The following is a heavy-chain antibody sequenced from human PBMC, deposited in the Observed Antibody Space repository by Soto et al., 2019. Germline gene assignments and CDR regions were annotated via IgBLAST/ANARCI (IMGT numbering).Heavy chain of an antibody. CDR1: GYSISSGYY. V-gene: IGHV4-38-2*01. D-gene: IGHD3-3*01. CDR2: IYHSGST. CDR3: ARVRSRFLEWLSVYYYYGMDV. Sequence: SETLSLTCAVSGYSISSGYYWGWIRQPPGKGLEWIGSIYHSGSTFYNPSLKSRVTISVDTSKNQFSLKLSSVTAADTAVYYCARVRSRFLEWLSVYYYYGMDVWGQGTTVTVSS. J-gene: IGHJ6*02.